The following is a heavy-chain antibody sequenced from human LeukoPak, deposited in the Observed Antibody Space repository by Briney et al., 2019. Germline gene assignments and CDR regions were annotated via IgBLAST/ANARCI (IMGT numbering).Heavy chain of an antibody. CDR2: IYHSGST. V-gene: IGHV4-4*02. D-gene: IGHD2-2*02. CDR3: ASLGVVPAAIRRENYYYYGMDV. Sequence: SGTLSLTCAVSGGSISSSNWWSWVRQPPGKGLEWIGEIYHSGSTNYNPSLKSRVTISVDKSKNQFSLKLSSVTAADTAVYYCASLGVVPAAIRRENYYYYGMDVWGQGTTVTVSS. J-gene: IGHJ6*02. CDR1: GGSISSSNW.